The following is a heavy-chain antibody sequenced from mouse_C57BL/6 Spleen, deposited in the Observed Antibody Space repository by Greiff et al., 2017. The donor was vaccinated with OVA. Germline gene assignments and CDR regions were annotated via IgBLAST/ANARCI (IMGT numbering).Heavy chain of an antibody. D-gene: IGHD3-2*02. CDR1: GYAFSSYW. CDR3: ARSGGVGYYFDD. CDR2: IYPGDGDT. V-gene: IGHV1-80*01. Sequence: QVQLQQSGAELVKPGASVKISCKASGYAFSSYWMNWVKQRPGKGLEWIGQIYPGDGDTNYNGKFKGKATLTADKSSSTAYMQLSSLTSEDSAVYFCARSGGVGYYFDDWSQGTTLTVSS. J-gene: IGHJ2*01.